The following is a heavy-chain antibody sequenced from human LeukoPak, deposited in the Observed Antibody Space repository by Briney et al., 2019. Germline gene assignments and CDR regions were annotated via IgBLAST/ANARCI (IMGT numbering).Heavy chain of an antibody. D-gene: IGHD6-13*01. CDR2: ISYDGSNK. V-gene: IGHV3-30*18. CDR1: GFTFSNYD. Sequence: AGGSLRLSCAASGFTFSNYDMHWVRQAPGKGLEWVAVISYDGSNKYYADSVKGRFTISRDSSKNTLYLQMNSLRAEDTAVYYCAKVQAAAGIDYWGQGTLVTVSS. CDR3: AKVQAAAGIDY. J-gene: IGHJ4*02.